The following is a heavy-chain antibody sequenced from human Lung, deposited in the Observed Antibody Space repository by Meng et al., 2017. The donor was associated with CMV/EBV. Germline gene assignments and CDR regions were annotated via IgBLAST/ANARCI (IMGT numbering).Heavy chain of an antibody. J-gene: IGHJ4*02. V-gene: IGHV3-30*04. CDR2: ISYDGSNK. CDR1: GFTFSSYA. Sequence: GESLKISCAASGFTFSSYAMHWVRQAPGKGLEWVAVISYDGSNKYYADSVKGRFTISRDNSKNTLYLQMNSLRAEDTAVYYCARDSLSGYSPRFDYWGQGTLVXVSS. D-gene: IGHD3-3*01. CDR3: ARDSLSGYSPRFDY.